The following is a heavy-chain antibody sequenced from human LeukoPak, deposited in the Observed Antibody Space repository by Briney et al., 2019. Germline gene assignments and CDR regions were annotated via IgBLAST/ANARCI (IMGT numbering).Heavy chain of an antibody. Sequence: PSETLSLTCTISSGSIGSFYWSWIRQPPGKGLEWIGYINFSGSTKSNSALESRVTISMDTSKNQFSLKLTPVTAADTTLYYCARLRGGYYSHKPQYFDYWGQGILVTVSS. CDR3: ARLRGGYYSHKPQYFDY. J-gene: IGHJ4*02. V-gene: IGHV4-59*12. CDR1: SGSIGSFY. D-gene: IGHD2-21*01. CDR2: INFSGST.